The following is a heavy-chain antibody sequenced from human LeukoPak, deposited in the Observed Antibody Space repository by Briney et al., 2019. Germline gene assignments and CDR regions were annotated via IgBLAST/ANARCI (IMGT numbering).Heavy chain of an antibody. CDR2: IYYSGST. V-gene: IGHV4-31*03. CDR1: GGSISSGGYY. J-gene: IGHJ6*03. CDR3: ARAPITIFGVVIYYYYMDV. D-gene: IGHD3-3*01. Sequence: PSQTLSLTCTVSGGSISSGGYYWSWIRQHPGKGLEWIGYIYYSGSTYYNPSLKSRVTISVDTSKNQFSLKLSSVTAADTAVHYCARAPITIFGVVIYYYYMDVWGKGTTVTVSS.